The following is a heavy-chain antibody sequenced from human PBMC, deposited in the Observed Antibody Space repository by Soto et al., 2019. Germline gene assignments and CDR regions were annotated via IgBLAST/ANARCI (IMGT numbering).Heavy chain of an antibody. J-gene: IGHJ6*02. CDR1: GGFFSTNC. V-gene: IGHV4-34*01. CDR2: IDNRGRT. D-gene: IGHD3-9*01. Sequence: QVQLQQWGAGLVKPSETLSLTCAVHGGFFSTNCWMWIRQPPGKGLEWIGEIDNRGRTNYHPSLKSRVTVALDTSKSQVSLKLTSVTAADTAVYYCARVSPFYDILTGRDYYYRLDVWGQGTTVTVSS. CDR3: ARVSPFYDILTGRDYYYRLDV.